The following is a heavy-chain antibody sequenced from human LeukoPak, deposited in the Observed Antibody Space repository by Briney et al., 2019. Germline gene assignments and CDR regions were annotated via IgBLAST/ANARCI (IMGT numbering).Heavy chain of an antibody. J-gene: IGHJ4*02. CDR1: GFTFSDYW. D-gene: IGHD1-26*01. CDR2: IKQDGSDK. Sequence: GGSLRLSCVASGFTFSDYWMTWVRQAPGKGLEWVANIKQDGSDKKYVDSVKGRFTISRDNAKNSLYLQMDSLRDEDTAVYYCVRGGGDYWGQGTLVIVTS. CDR3: VRGGGDY. V-gene: IGHV3-7*01.